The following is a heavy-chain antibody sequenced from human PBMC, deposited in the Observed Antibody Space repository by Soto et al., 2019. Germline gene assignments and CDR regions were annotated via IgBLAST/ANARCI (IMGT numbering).Heavy chain of an antibody. J-gene: IGHJ4*02. CDR3: ANRNPLERPFDY. V-gene: IGHV2-5*02. D-gene: IGHD1-1*01. CDR2: VYWDDDK. CDR1: GFSVTTSGVG. Sequence: QITLKESGPTLVKPTQTLTLTCTFSGFSVTTSGVGVGWIRQPPGKALEWLAIVYWDDDKRYNPSLETRLTISKDTSKNQLVLTMTNMDPVDTATYYCANRNPLERPFDYWGQGTLVTVSS.